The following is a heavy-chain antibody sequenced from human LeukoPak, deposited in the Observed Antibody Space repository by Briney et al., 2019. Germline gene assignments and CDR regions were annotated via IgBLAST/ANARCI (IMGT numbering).Heavy chain of an antibody. V-gene: IGHV4-59*01. CDR2: ISYSGST. CDR3: ARDPGFLRRGWVGFDY. D-gene: IGHD2/OR15-2a*01. CDR1: GGSISNYY. Sequence: SETLSLTCTVSGGSISNYYWSWIRQPPGKGLEWIGYISYSGSTNYSPSLKSRVTMTVDTPKNQFSLKLSSVTAADTAVYYCARDPGFLRRGWVGFDYWGQGTLVTVSS. J-gene: IGHJ4*02.